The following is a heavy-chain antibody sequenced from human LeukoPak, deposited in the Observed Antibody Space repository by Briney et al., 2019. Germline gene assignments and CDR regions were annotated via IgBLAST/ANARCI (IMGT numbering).Heavy chain of an antibody. Sequence: PSETLSLTCTVSGGSISSYYWSWIRQPPGKGLEWIGYIYYSGSTNYNPSLKSRVTISVDTSKNQFSLKLSSVTAADTAVYYCAREDYNWNYYNYWGQGTLVTVFS. J-gene: IGHJ4*02. CDR1: GGSISSYY. V-gene: IGHV4-59*12. CDR2: IYYSGST. D-gene: IGHD1-20*01. CDR3: AREDYNWNYYNY.